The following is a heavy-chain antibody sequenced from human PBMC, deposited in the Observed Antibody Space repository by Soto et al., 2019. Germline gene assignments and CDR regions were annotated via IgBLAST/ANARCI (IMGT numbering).Heavy chain of an antibody. CDR2: ISSSSSYI. V-gene: IGHV3-21*01. D-gene: IGHD3-22*01. CDR3: ASEPVYYDSSGYYSDY. CDR1: GFTFSSYS. J-gene: IGHJ4*02. Sequence: EVQLVESGGGLVKPGGSLRLSCAASGFTFSSYSMNWVRQAPGKGLEWVSSISSSSSYIYYADSVKGRFTISRDNAKNSLYLQMNSLRAEDKAVYYCASEPVYYDSSGYYSDYWGQGTLVTVSS.